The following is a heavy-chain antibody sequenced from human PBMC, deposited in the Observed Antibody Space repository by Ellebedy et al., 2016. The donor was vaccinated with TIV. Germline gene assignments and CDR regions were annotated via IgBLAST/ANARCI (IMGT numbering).Heavy chain of an antibody. V-gene: IGHV3-21*01. CDR3: ARDLGIATPYFDY. J-gene: IGHJ4*02. D-gene: IGHD6-13*01. Sequence: GGSLRLSXAASGFTVSSNYMNWVRQAPGKGLEWVSSISSSSSYIYYADSVKGRFTISRDNAKNSLYLQMNSLRAEDTAVYYCARDLGIATPYFDYWGQGTLVTVSS. CDR2: ISSSSSYI. CDR1: GFTVSSNY.